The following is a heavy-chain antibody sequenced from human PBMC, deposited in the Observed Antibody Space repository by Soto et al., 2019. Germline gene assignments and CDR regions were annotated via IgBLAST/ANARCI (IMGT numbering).Heavy chain of an antibody. J-gene: IGHJ4*02. Sequence: QVQLQQWGAGLLKPSETLSLTCAVYGGSFSGYYWSWIRQPPGKGLEWIGEIKHSGSTNYNPSLKSRVTISVDTSKNQFSLKLSSVTAADTAVYYCARGRGYSYGRNFDYWGQGTLVTVSS. V-gene: IGHV4-34*01. CDR3: ARGRGYSYGRNFDY. CDR2: IKHSGST. CDR1: GGSFSGYY. D-gene: IGHD5-18*01.